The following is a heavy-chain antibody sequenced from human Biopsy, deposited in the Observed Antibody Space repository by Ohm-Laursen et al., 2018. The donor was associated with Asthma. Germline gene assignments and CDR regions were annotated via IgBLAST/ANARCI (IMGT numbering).Heavy chain of an antibody. D-gene: IGHD4-17*01. V-gene: IGHV1-24*01. J-gene: IGHJ4*02. CDR3: ASDFHKDYVRYNFQF. CDR2: HDHEEGGT. CDR1: GYSLTDLS. Sequence: GASVKVSCKFSGYSLTDLSMHWVRQAPGQGLEWMGGHDHEEGGTVNARRFQGRVTMTEDTSTDTAYMELSSLSSDDTAVYYCASDFHKDYVRYNFQFWGQGTLVTVSS.